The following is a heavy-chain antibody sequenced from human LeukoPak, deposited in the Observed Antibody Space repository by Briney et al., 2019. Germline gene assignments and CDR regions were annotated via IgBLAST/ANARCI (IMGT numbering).Heavy chain of an antibody. CDR3: ASQGHRGFDS. Sequence: SETLSLTCTVSGGSISSYYWSWIRQSPGKGLEWIGHVYHSGNTNYNPSLKSRVTISIDTSKNQFSLELTSVIAADTAVYYCASQGHRGFDSWGQGTLVTVSS. CDR1: GGSISSYY. CDR2: VYHSGNT. J-gene: IGHJ4*02. V-gene: IGHV4-59*01. D-gene: IGHD1-14*01.